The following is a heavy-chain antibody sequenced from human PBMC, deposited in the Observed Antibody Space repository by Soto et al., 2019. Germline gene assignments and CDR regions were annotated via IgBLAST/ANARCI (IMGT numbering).Heavy chain of an antibody. Sequence: PSETLSLTCTVSGGSISSYYWSWIRQPPGKGLEWIGYIYYSGGTNYNPSLKSRVTISVDTSKNQFSLKLSSVTAADTAVYYCARDKVGASPNWGQGTLVTVSS. CDR1: GGSISSYY. CDR3: ARDKVGASPN. J-gene: IGHJ4*02. D-gene: IGHD1-26*01. V-gene: IGHV4-59*01. CDR2: IYYSGGT.